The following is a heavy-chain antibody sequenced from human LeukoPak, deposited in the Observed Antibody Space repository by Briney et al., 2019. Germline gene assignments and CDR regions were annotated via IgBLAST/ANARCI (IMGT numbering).Heavy chain of an antibody. Sequence: GESLEISCKGSGYRFTNYWSGWVRRMPGKGLEWMGLIYPDDSDTRYSPSFQGQVTISADKSINTAYLQWTTLKASDTAMYYCARKEANGEGGLDVWGQGTSVTVPS. V-gene: IGHV5-51*01. CDR2: IYPDDSDT. CDR1: GYRFTNYW. D-gene: IGHD3-10*01. J-gene: IGHJ6*02. CDR3: ARKEANGEGGLDV.